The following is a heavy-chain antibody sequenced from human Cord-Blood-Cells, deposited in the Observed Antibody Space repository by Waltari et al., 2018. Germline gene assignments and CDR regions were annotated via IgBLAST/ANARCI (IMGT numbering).Heavy chain of an antibody. V-gene: IGHV3-74*01. J-gene: IGHJ4*02. CDR2: INSDGSGT. Sequence: EVQLVESGGGLVQLGGSLSLSCAASGFTFSSYWMHWVWQAPGKGLVWVSSINSDGSGTSYADAVKGRFTISRDNAKNTLDLQMNSLRAEDTAVYCCARDHGYSYDYWGQGTLVTVSS. CDR3: ARDHGYSYDY. CDR1: GFTFSSYW. D-gene: IGHD5-18*01.